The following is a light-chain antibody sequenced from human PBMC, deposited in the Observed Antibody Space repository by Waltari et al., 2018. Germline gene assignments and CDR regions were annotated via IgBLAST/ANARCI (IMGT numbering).Light chain of an antibody. Sequence: QSALTQPASVSGSPGQSITISCTGTSSDIGGYDYVSWYQQYPGKAPKLMIHDVSKRPSGVSHRFSGSKSGDTASLTISGLQAEDEADYYCCSYTASSTWVFGGGNRVTVL. CDR2: DVS. CDR3: CSYTASSTWV. J-gene: IGLJ3*02. V-gene: IGLV2-14*03. CDR1: SSDIGGYDY.